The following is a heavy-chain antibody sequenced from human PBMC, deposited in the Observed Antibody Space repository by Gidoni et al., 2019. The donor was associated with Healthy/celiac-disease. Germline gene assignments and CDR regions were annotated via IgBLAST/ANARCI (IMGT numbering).Heavy chain of an antibody. CDR2: ISSSSSYI. CDR1: GYTFSSYS. D-gene: IGHD7-27*01. V-gene: IGHV3-21*01. J-gene: IGHJ6*02. Sequence: EVQLVESGGGLVKPGGSLRLACAASGYTFSSYSMNWVRQAPGKGLEGVSSISSSSSYIYYADSVKGRFTISRDNAKNSLYLQMNSLRAEDTAVYYCAREDTNNWGPTGGMDVWGQGTTVTVSS. CDR3: AREDTNNWGPTGGMDV.